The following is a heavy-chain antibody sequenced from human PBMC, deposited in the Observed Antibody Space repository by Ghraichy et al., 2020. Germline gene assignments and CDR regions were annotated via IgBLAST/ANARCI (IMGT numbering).Heavy chain of an antibody. J-gene: IGHJ3*01. D-gene: IGHD1-14*01. CDR2: MYHSQTT. Sequence: SETLSLTCTVSGYSISSAHYWGWIRQPPGKGLEWIGTMYHSQTTNYNPSLKSRVTISVDTSKNQLSLKLTSVTAADTAMYYCAKEVGTSNPGADAFDVWGQGTMVIVSS. CDR3: AKEVGTSNPGADAFDV. V-gene: IGHV4-38-2*02. CDR1: GYSISSAHY.